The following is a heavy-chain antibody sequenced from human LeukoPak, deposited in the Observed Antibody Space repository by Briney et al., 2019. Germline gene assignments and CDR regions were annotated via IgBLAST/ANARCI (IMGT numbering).Heavy chain of an antibody. CDR1: GFTFSSYE. V-gene: IGHV3-48*03. D-gene: IGHD6-19*01. J-gene: IGHJ4*02. CDR2: ISSGSTI. CDR3: ARDLNSGWRDY. Sequence: GGSRRFSCAASGFTFSSYEMNWVRQAPGKGLEWVSYISSGSTIYYADSVKGRFTISRDNAKNSLYLQMNSLRAEDTAVYYCARDLNSGWRDYWGQGTLVTVSS.